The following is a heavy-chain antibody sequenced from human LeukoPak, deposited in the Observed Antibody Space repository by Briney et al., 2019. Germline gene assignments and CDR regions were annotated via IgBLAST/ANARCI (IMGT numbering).Heavy chain of an antibody. V-gene: IGHV3-7*04. J-gene: IGHJ4*02. CDR2: TNQDGNEK. CDR1: GFTFSSYW. D-gene: IGHD2-21*02. Sequence: GGSLRLSCAASGFTFSSYWMSWVRQAPGEGLEWVANTNQDGNEKYYVDSVKGRFTISRDNAKNSLYLQTNSLRAEDTAVYYCARGDDFSGDYWGQGTLVTVSS. CDR3: ARGDDFSGDY.